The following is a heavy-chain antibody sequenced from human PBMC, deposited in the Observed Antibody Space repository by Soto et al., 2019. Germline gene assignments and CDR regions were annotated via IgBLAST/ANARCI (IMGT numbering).Heavy chain of an antibody. D-gene: IGHD1-1*01. Sequence: PGGSLRLSCAASGFTFSSYSMNWVRQAPGKGLEWVSYISSSSSTIYYADSVKGRFTISRDNAKNSLYLQMNSLRDEDTAVYYCARDDPSWNDLYGMDVWGQGTTVTVSS. J-gene: IGHJ6*02. CDR2: ISSSSSTI. CDR3: ARDDPSWNDLYGMDV. CDR1: GFTFSSYS. V-gene: IGHV3-48*02.